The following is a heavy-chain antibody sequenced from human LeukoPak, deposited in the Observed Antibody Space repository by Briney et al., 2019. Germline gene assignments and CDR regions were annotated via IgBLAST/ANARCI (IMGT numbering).Heavy chain of an antibody. V-gene: IGHV4-34*01. D-gene: IGHD5-18*01. Sequence: SETLSLTCAVYGGSFSGYYWSWIRQPPGKGLEWIGEINHSGSTNYNPSLKSRVTISVDTSKNQFSLKLSSVTAADTAVYYCARHGGYSYGYYYYYYYMDVWGKGTTVTISS. CDR1: GGSFSGYY. CDR3: ARHGGYSYGYYYYYYYMDV. J-gene: IGHJ6*03. CDR2: INHSGST.